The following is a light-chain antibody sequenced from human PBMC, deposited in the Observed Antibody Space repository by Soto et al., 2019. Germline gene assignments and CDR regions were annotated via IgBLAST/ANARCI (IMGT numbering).Light chain of an antibody. J-gene: IGKJ2*01. V-gene: IGKV1-5*03. CDR1: QSISSW. CDR2: KAS. CDR3: QQYNSYST. Sequence: DIPMTQSPSTLSASVGDRVTITCRASQSISSWLAWYQQKPGKAPKLLIYKASSLESGVPSRFSGSGSGTEFTLTISSLLPDDFATYYCQQYNSYSTFGQGTKLEIK.